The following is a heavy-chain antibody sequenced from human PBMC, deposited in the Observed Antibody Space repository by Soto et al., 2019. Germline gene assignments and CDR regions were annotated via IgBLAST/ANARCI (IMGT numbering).Heavy chain of an antibody. J-gene: IGHJ6*02. V-gene: IGHV5-51*01. CDR2: IYPGDSDT. D-gene: IGHD3-22*01. CDR3: AKDHYYYDSSGSFGMDV. CDR1: GYSFTSYW. Sequence: PGESLKISCKGSGYSFTSYWIGWVRQMPGKGLEWMGIIYPGDSDTRYSPSFQGQVTISADKSISTAYLQWSSLKASDTAVYYCAKDHYYYDSSGSFGMDVWGQGTTVTVSS.